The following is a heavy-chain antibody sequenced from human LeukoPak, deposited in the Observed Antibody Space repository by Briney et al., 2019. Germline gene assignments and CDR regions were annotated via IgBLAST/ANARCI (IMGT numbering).Heavy chain of an antibody. J-gene: IGHJ4*02. V-gene: IGHV4-39*01. CDR3: ARHSEDSSGYYFEADSPLDY. Sequence: SRVTISVDTSKNQFSLKLSSVTAADTAVYYCARHSEDSSGYYFEADSPLDYWGQGTLVTVSS. D-gene: IGHD3-22*01.